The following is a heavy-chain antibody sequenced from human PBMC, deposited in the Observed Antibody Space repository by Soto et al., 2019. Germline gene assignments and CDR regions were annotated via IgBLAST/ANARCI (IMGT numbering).Heavy chain of an antibody. Sequence: LSLTCTVSGGSMRNYFWTWIRQPPGKALEWIGYIHYSGTTSFFPSYNPSLRSRVTISEDTSKNQFSLKLLSVTTADTAVYFCAAGEASSRNLAPYYLDFWGQGTLVTVSS. D-gene: IGHD6-13*01. CDR3: AAGEASSRNLAPYYLDF. CDR1: GGSMRNYF. V-gene: IGHV4-59*01. J-gene: IGHJ4*02. CDR2: IHYSGTT.